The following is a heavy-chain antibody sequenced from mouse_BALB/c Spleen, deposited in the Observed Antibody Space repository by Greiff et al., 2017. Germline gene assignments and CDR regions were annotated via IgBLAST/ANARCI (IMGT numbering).Heavy chain of an antibody. D-gene: IGHD1-1*01. V-gene: IGHV5-4*02. Sequence: DVKLVESGGGLVKPGGSLKLSCAASGFTFSDYYMYWVRQTPEKRLEWVATISDGGSYTYYPDSVKGRFTISRDNAKNNLYLQMSSLKSEDTAMYYCASYYYGSFDYWGQGTTLTVSS. CDR3: ASYYYGSFDY. CDR2: ISDGGSYT. J-gene: IGHJ2*01. CDR1: GFTFSDYY.